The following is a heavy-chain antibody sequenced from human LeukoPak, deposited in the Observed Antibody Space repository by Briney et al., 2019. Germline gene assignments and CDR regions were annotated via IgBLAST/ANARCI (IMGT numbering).Heavy chain of an antibody. D-gene: IGHD6-13*01. CDR2: INSDGSST. J-gene: IGHJ5*02. V-gene: IGHV3-74*01. CDR1: GFTFSSYW. Sequence: GGSLRLSCAASGFTFSSYWMHWVRQAPGKGLVWVSRINSDGSSTSYADSVKGRFTISRDNAKNTLYLQMNSLRAEDTALYYCAKDRYSSSWYSWFDPWGQGTLVTVSS. CDR3: AKDRYSSSWYSWFDP.